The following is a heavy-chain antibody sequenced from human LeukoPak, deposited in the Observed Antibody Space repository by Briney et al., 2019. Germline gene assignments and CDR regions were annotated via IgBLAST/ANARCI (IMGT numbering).Heavy chain of an antibody. CDR1: GFTFSSYG. CDR2: ISYDGSNK. D-gene: IGHD3-16*01. V-gene: IGHV3-30*03. J-gene: IGHJ4*02. Sequence: GRSLRLSCAASGFTFSSYGMHWVRQAPGKGLEWVAVISYDGSNKYYADSVKGRFTISRDNARNSLYLQMNSLRVEDMAFYYCAAKKGGSSNFDSWGQGTLVTVSS. CDR3: AAKKGGSSNFDS.